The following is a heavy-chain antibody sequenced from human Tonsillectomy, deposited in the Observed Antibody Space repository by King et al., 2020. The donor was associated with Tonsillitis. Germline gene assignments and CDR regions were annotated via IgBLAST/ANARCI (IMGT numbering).Heavy chain of an antibody. V-gene: IGHV4-4*07. CDR1: GGSMINYY. J-gene: IGHJ6*03. CDR2: IYTSGRT. D-gene: IGHD3-22*01. Sequence: VQLQESGPGLVKPSETLSLTCTVSGGSMINYYWSWIRQPAGKGLEWIGRIYTSGRTNYNPSLKSRVTMSVDTSKNQFSLKLSSVTAADTAVYYCAREGYYDGSGSSYYYYYMDVWGKGTTVTVSS. CDR3: AREGYYDGSGSSYYYYYMDV.